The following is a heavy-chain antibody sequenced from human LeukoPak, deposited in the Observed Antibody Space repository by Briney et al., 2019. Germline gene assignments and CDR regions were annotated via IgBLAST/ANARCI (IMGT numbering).Heavy chain of an antibody. D-gene: IGHD3-22*01. V-gene: IGHV4-59*08. J-gene: IGHJ5*02. CDR3: ARHPYYDSSGPRDRWFDP. CDR1: GGSISSYY. CDR2: IYYSGST. Sequence: SETLSLTCTVSGGSISSYYWSWIRQPPGKGLEWIGYIYYSGSTNYNPSLKSRVTTSVDTSKNQFSLKLSSVTAADTAVYYCARHPYYDSSGPRDRWFDPWGQGTLVTVSS.